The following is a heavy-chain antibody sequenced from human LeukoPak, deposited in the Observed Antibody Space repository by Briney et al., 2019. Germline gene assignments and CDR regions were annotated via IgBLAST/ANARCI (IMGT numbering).Heavy chain of an antibody. CDR2: ISGSGTRT. D-gene: IGHD6-13*01. Sequence: GGTLRLSCAASGLSVSDHVMTWVRQAPGKGLEWISEISGSGTRTYYADSVKGRFTISRDNSKNTLYLQMNSLRAEDTAVYYCASGYSSSWFDYWGQGTLVTVSS. CDR3: ASGYSSSWFDY. V-gene: IGHV3-23*01. J-gene: IGHJ4*02. CDR1: GLSVSDHV.